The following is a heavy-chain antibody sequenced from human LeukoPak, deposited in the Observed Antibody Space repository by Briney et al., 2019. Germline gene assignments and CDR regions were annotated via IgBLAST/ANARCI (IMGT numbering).Heavy chain of an antibody. CDR3: ARSPGALIAAASTYFYMDV. V-gene: IGHV1-2*02. CDR1: GYTFTGYY. CDR2: INPNSGVT. D-gene: IGHD6-13*01. J-gene: IGHJ6*03. Sequence: ASVKVSCKASGYTFTGYYIHWVRQAPGQGLEWMGWINPNSGVTNYAQKFQGRVTMTRDTYISTAYMELRSLRSDDTAVYYCARSPGALIAAASTYFYMDVWGKGTTVTVSS.